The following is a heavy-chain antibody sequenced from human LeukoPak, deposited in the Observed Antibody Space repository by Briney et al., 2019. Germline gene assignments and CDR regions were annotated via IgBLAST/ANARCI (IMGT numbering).Heavy chain of an antibody. D-gene: IGHD3-10*01. J-gene: IGHJ6*03. CDR2: INLNGGST. Sequence: PGGSLRLSCAASGFTFEVSGMRWGRPAPGKGLEWFSGINLNGGSTGYADSVKGRFTISRDNAKNSLYLQMNSLRAEDTAMYYCARDGLWFGELTNYYYYYMDVWGKGTTVTVS. CDR3: ARDGLWFGELTNYYYYYMDV. V-gene: IGHV3-20*04. CDR1: GFTFEVSG.